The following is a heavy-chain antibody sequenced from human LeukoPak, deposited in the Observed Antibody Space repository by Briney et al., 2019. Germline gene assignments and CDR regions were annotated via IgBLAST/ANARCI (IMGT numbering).Heavy chain of an antibody. V-gene: IGHV4-39*01. J-gene: IGHJ3*02. CDR3: ARAYYYASSAFDI. CDR1: GGSISSNTYY. CDR2: IYYGGST. D-gene: IGHD3-22*01. Sequence: SETLTLTCTVSGGSISSNTYYWDWIRQPPGKGLECIGSIYYGGSTYYNPSLKSRVTISVDTSKNQFSRKLSSVTAADTAVYYCARAYYYASSAFDIWGKGTMVTVS.